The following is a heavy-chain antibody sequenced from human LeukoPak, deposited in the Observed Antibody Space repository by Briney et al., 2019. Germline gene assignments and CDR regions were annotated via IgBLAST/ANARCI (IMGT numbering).Heavy chain of an antibody. J-gene: IGHJ4*02. V-gene: IGHV1-24*01. Sequence: ASVKVSCKVSGYTLTELSMHWVRQAPGKGLEWMGGFDPEDGETIYAQKFQGRVTMTEDTSTDTAYMELRSLRSDDTAVYYCARDGAYDSSGYPSDYWGQGTLVTVSS. D-gene: IGHD3-22*01. CDR2: FDPEDGET. CDR1: GYTLTELS. CDR3: ARDGAYDSSGYPSDY.